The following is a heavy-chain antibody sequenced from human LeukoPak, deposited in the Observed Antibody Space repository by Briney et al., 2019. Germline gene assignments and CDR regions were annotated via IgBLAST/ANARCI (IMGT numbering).Heavy chain of an antibody. Sequence: GGSLKISCKGSGYSFTSYWIGWVRQMPGKGLECMGIIYPGDSDTRYRPSFQGQVTISADKSISTAYLQWSSLKASDTAMYYCARRSGSYHFDYWGQGTLVTVSS. J-gene: IGHJ4*02. CDR2: IYPGDSDT. D-gene: IGHD1-26*01. CDR1: GYSFTSYW. CDR3: ARRSGSYHFDY. V-gene: IGHV5-51*01.